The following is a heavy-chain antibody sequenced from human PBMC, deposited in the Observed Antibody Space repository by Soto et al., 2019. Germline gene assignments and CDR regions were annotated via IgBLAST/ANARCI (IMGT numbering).Heavy chain of an antibody. Sequence: ASVKVSCKVSGYTLTELSMHWVRQAPGKGLEWMGGFDPEDGETIYAQKFQGRVTMTEDTSTDTAYMELSSLRSEDTAVYYCATGNGSAKPYYYYGMDVCGQGTTVTVYS. V-gene: IGHV1-24*01. CDR3: ATGNGSAKPYYYYGMDV. D-gene: IGHD3-10*01. J-gene: IGHJ6*02. CDR2: FDPEDGET. CDR1: GYTLTELS.